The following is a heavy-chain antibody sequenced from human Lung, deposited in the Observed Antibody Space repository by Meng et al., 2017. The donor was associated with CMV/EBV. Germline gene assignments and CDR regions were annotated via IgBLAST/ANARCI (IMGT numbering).Heavy chain of an antibody. Sequence: QVQWRESGPALVKPSETLPLTCAVSGDSITNHNWWAWVRQPPGKGLEWIGEIPHRGSSAYNPSLKSRVSMSIDKSKNQFSLKLTSVTAADTAVYHCLRRSGGSVWGQGTLVTVSS. CDR2: IPHRGSS. CDR1: GDSITNHNW. V-gene: IGHV4-4*02. J-gene: IGHJ1*01. D-gene: IGHD3-10*01. CDR3: LRRSGGSV.